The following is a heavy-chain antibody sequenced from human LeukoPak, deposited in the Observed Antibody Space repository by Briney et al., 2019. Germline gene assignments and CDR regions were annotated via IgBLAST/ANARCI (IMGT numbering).Heavy chain of an antibody. Sequence: GGSLRLSCVASGFTFNTYDMSWVRQSPGKGLEWVSTIADSDGRTFYSDSVKGRFTISRDSSKNTLYLLMNSLRAEDTAAYYCAKDRGPSDWYFDLWGRGTLVTVSS. CDR2: IADSDGRT. V-gene: IGHV3-23*01. D-gene: IGHD6-19*01. CDR3: AKDRGPSDWYFDL. CDR1: GFTFNTYD. J-gene: IGHJ2*01.